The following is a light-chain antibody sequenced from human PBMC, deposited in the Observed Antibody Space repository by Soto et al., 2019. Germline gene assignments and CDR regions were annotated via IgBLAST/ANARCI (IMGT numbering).Light chain of an antibody. CDR2: GAS. CDR3: QQYDNWPWT. CDR1: QSVSSN. V-gene: IGKV3-15*01. J-gene: IGKJ1*01. Sequence: EIALTQSPGTLSLSPGERSTLSCRASQSVSSNLARYQQKPGQAPRLLIYGASTRATGIPARFSGSGSGTDFTLTISSLQSEDFAVYYCQQYDNWPWTFGQGTKV.